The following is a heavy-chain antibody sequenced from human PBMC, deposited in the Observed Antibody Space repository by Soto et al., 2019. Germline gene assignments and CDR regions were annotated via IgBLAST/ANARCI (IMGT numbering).Heavy chain of an antibody. Sequence: PSETLSLTCTVSGGSISSSSYYWGWIRQPPGKGLEWIGSIYYSGSTYYNPSLKSRVTISVDTSKNQFSLKLSSVTAADTAVYYCARQEQLVPYFDYWGQGTLVTVSS. D-gene: IGHD6-13*01. V-gene: IGHV4-39*01. CDR1: GGSISSSSYY. CDR2: IYYSGST. J-gene: IGHJ4*02. CDR3: ARQEQLVPYFDY.